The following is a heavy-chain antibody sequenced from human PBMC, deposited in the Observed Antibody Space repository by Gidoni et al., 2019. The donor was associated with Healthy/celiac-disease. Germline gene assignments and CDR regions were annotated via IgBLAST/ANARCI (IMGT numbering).Heavy chain of an antibody. CDR2: IYYTGST. D-gene: IGHD2-2*01. CDR3: ARAGSIVVVPAAIWQPTGSGFDY. CDR1: GGSISSGGYY. J-gene: IGHJ4*02. V-gene: IGHV4-31*03. Sequence: QVQLQESGPGLVKPSQTLSLTCTVSGGSISSGGYYWSWIRQHPGKGLEWIGYIYYTGSTSYNPSLKSRVTISVDTSKNQFSLKLSSVTAADTAVYYCARAGSIVVVPAAIWQPTGSGFDYWGQGTLVTVSS.